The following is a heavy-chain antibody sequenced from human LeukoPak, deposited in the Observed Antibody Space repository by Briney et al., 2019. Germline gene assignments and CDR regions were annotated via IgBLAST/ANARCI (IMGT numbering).Heavy chain of an antibody. CDR1: GGSISSGSYY. J-gene: IGHJ3*02. Sequence: PSQTLSLTCTVSGGSISSGSYYWSWIRQPAGKGLEWIGRIYTSGSTNYNPSLKSRVTISVDTSKNQISLKLSSVTAADTAVYYCARARVTYSNVFDIWGQGTMVTVSS. CDR3: ARARVTYSNVFDI. CDR2: IYTSGST. D-gene: IGHD2-21*01. V-gene: IGHV4-61*02.